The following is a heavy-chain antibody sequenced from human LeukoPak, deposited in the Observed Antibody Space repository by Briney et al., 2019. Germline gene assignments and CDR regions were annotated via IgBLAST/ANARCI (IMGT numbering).Heavy chain of an antibody. V-gene: IGHV3-48*03. D-gene: IGHD6-19*01. J-gene: IGHJ4*02. CDR3: AREIVSAVAGNFDY. Sequence: GGSLRLSCAASGFTFSSYEMNWVRQAPGKGLEWGSYISSSGSTRTYADSVKGRFTISRDNAKNSLYLEMNSLRAEDTAVYYCAREIVSAVAGNFDYWGQGTLVTVCS. CDR2: ISSSGSTR. CDR1: GFTFSSYE.